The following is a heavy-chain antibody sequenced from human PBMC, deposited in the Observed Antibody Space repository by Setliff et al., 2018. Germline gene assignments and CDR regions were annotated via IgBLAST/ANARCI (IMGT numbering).Heavy chain of an antibody. Sequence: KTSETLSLTCAVSGDSISNDYWWSWVRQPPERELEWIGEINQSGTTNYNPPLKGRATISVDNSKNQFSLNLNSVTVADTAVYFCARGVRTGHLDSWGQGTLVTV. J-gene: IGHJ4*02. CDR3: ARGVRTGHLDS. CDR1: GDSISNDYW. V-gene: IGHV4-4*02. D-gene: IGHD1-1*01. CDR2: INQSGTT.